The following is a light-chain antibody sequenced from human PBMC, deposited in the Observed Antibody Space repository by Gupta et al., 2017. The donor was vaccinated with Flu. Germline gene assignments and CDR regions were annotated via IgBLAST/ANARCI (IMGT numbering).Light chain of an antibody. J-gene: IGLJ2*01. CDR1: SSDVGSYNR. CDR2: EVS. V-gene: IGLV2-18*01. Sequence: QSALTQPPSVSGSPGQSVTIACTGSSSDVGSYNRVSCYQQPPATAPQRMMSEVSNRPSPVPDRFSSATSANTASPTIAGVQAEDDDDYYCSFSTDNTVVFGGGTKLTVL. CDR3: SFSTDNTVV.